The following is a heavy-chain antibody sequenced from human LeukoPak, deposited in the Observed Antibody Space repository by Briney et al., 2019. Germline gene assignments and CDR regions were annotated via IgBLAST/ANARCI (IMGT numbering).Heavy chain of an antibody. CDR3: ARVPIEYDAFDI. CDR1: GFTFSSYG. V-gene: IGHV3-48*04. D-gene: IGHD2-2*01. CDR2: ISSSGSTI. Sequence: GGSLRLSCAASGFTFSSYGMHWVRQAPGKGLEWVSYISSSGSTIYYADSVKGRFTISRDNAKNSLYLQMNSLRAEDTAVYYCARVPIEYDAFDIWGQGTMVTVSS. J-gene: IGHJ3*02.